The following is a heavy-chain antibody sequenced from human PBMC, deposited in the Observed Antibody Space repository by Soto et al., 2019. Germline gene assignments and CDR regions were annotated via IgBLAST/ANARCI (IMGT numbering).Heavy chain of an antibody. CDR3: ARDDSSYFDY. J-gene: IGHJ4*02. V-gene: IGHV4-59*01. CDR1: GGCISSYY. D-gene: IGHD6-13*01. Sequence: SETLSLTCIVSGGCISSYYWSWIRQRPGKGLEWIGYIYYSGSTNYNPSLKSRVTISVDTSKNQFSLKLSSVTAADSAVYYCARDDSSYFDYWGQGTLVTVSS. CDR2: IYYSGST.